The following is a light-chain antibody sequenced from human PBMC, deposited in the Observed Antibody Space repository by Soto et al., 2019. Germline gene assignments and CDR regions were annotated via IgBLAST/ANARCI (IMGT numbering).Light chain of an antibody. V-gene: IGLV2-11*01. Sequence: QSALTQPRSVSGSPGQSVTISCTGTSSDVGGYNYVSWYQQHPGKAPKLMIYDVSKRPSGVPDRFSGSKSGNTASLTISGLQAEDEADYYCCSYAGSYRVVFGGWTKLTVL. CDR2: DVS. CDR3: CSYAGSYRVV. CDR1: SSDVGGYNY. J-gene: IGLJ2*01.